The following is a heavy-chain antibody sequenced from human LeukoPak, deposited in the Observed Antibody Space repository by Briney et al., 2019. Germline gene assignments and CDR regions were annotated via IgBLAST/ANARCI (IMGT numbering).Heavy chain of an antibody. V-gene: IGHV4-59*01. Sequence: SETLSLTCTVSGGSLSSYYWSWIRQPPGKGLEWIGYIYYSGSTNYNPSLKSRVTISVDTSKNQFSLKLSSVTAADTAVYYCARGRYSGNGRYYYYGRDVGAQGTT. J-gene: IGHJ6*02. D-gene: IGHD5-12*01. CDR1: GGSLSSYY. CDR2: IYYSGST. CDR3: ARGRYSGNGRYYYYGRDV.